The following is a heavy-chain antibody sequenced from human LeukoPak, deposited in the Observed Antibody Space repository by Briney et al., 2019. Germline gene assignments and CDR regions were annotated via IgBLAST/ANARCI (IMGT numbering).Heavy chain of an antibody. J-gene: IGHJ6*03. CDR1: GYTFTSYG. V-gene: IGHV1-18*01. CDR3: ARRVFLEWLNYYYYYMDV. CDR2: ISAYNGNT. D-gene: IGHD3-3*01. Sequence: ASVKVSCKAPGYTFTSYGISWVRQAPGQGLEWMGWISAYNGNTNYAQKLQGRVTMTTDTSTSTAYMELRSLRSDDTAVYYCARRVFLEWLNYYYYYMDVWGKGTTVTVSS.